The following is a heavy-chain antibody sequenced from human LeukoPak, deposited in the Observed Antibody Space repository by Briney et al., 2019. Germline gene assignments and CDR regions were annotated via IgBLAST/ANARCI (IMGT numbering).Heavy chain of an antibody. Sequence: GESLKISCKASGYSFNSYYIGWVRQMPGKGLEWMGMIYPGDPETRYSPSFQDHVTISLDRSITTAYLRFNNLKASDTAMYYCARGIDFWSGSPYFDFWGQGTLVTVSS. CDR1: GYSFNSYY. J-gene: IGHJ4*02. CDR2: IYPGDPET. V-gene: IGHV5-51*01. D-gene: IGHD3-3*01. CDR3: ARGIDFWSGSPYFDF.